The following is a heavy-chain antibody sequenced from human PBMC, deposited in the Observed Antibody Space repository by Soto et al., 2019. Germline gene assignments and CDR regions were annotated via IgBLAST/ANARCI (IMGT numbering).Heavy chain of an antibody. V-gene: IGHV1-3*01. J-gene: IGHJ4*02. Sequence: GASVKVSGKASGYTFTRYGINWVRQAPGRGLEWMGWINPGNGNTKYSQQFQGRVIIDRDTSASTAYMELSSLRPEDTAVYYCARGGYFDSSNYLAYWGLGTLVTVSS. CDR2: INPGNGNT. CDR3: ARGGYFDSSNYLAY. CDR1: GYTFTRYG. D-gene: IGHD3-22*01.